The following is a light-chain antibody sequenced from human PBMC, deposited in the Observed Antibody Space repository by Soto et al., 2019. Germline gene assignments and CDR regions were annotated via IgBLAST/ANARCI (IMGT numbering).Light chain of an antibody. CDR3: HRYNDRPPCT. J-gene: IGKJ1*01. CDR2: DAS. CDR1: QRISSN. Sequence: EIVLTQSPGTLSLSPGERATLSFRASQRISSNLSWYQQKPGQAPRLLIYDASTSATGIPARISGSGSGTEFTLSISSLRSEDFAVYICHRYNDRPPCTCGQGTKGE. V-gene: IGKV3-15*01.